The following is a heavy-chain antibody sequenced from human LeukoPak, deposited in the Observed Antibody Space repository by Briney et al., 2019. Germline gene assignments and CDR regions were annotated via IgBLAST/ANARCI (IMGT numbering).Heavy chain of an antibody. V-gene: IGHV4-59*01. J-gene: IGHJ4*02. D-gene: IGHD1-26*01. CDR3: ARAYPLGAIDC. Sequence: KPSETLSLTCTVSGGSISSYYWSWIRQPPGKGLEWIGYIYYSGSTNYNPSLKSRVTISVDTSKNQFSLKLSSVTAADTAVYYCARAYPLGAIDCWGQGTLVTVSS. CDR2: IYYSGST. CDR1: GGSISSYY.